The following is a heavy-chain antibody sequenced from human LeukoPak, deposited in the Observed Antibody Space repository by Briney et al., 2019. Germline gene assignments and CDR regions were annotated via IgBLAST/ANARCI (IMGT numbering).Heavy chain of an antibody. CDR1: GFTFSSYG. CDR3: AKFGTVTTIGLYYFDH. J-gene: IGHJ4*02. D-gene: IGHD4-11*01. V-gene: IGHV3-23*01. CDR2: IGGTGGNT. Sequence: GGSLRLSCAASGFTFSSYGMSWVRQAPGKGLEWVSTIGGTGGNTYYADSVKGRFTISRDNSKSTLYLQMNSLRAEDTALYYCAKFGTVTTIGLYYFDHWGQGTLVTVSS.